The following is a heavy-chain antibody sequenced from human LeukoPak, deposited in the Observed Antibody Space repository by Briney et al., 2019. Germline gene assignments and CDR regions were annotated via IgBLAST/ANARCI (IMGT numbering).Heavy chain of an antibody. CDR2: IYTSGST. D-gene: IGHD3-10*01. J-gene: IGHJ5*02. V-gene: IGHV4-4*07. Sequence: PSETLSLTCTVSGGSISSYYWSWIRQPAGKGLEWIGRIYTSGSTNYNPSLKSRVTMSVATSKAQFSLKLSSVTAADTAVYYCARGKVAYYGSGSYTWFDPWGQGTLVTVSS. CDR3: ARGKVAYYGSGSYTWFDP. CDR1: GGSISSYY.